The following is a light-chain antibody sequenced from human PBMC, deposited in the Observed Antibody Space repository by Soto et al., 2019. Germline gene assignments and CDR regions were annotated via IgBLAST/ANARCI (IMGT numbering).Light chain of an antibody. CDR1: SSDVIASDY. CDR3: SSYAGNNNFL. Sequence: QSALTQPASVSGSPGQSITISCSGASSDVIASDYVSWFQQHPDRAPKLLIFEVSSRPSGISNRFSGSKSGNTASLTVSGLQPDDEGLYYCSSYAGNNNFLFGGGTKLTVL. CDR2: EVS. V-gene: IGLV2-14*01. J-gene: IGLJ2*01.